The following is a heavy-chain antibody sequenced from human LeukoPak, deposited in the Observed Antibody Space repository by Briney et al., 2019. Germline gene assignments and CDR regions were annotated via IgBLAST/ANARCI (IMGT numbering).Heavy chain of an antibody. CDR1: GFTFSSSA. D-gene: IGHD5-18*01. CDR2: INSDGSIT. V-gene: IGHV3-74*01. J-gene: IGHJ6*02. CDR3: ARDAVDTANAV. Sequence: GGSLRLSCAASGFTFSSSAMSWVRQAPGKGLVWVSHINSDGSITSYADSVKGRFTISRDNAKNTLYLQMNSLRAEDTAVYYCARDAVDTANAVWGQGTTVTVSS.